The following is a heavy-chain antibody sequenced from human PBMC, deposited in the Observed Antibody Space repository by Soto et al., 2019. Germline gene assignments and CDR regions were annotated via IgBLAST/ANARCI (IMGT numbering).Heavy chain of an antibody. Sequence: QVQLVESGGGVVQPGTSLRLSCAASALRFKSFVMNWVRQAPGKGLEWVAFTSYDGNNKDYGDSVKGRFTVSRDNSQNTLHLQMDFLRPEDTALYYCARWGTTGGFDLWGQGTLVSVSS. D-gene: IGHD3-16*01. V-gene: IGHV3-30*19. J-gene: IGHJ4*02. CDR2: TSYDGNNK. CDR3: ARWGTTGGFDL. CDR1: ALRFKSFV.